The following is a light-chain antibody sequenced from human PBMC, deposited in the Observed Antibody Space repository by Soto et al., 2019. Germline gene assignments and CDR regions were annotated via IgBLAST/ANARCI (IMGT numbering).Light chain of an antibody. CDR2: EVS. J-gene: IGLJ3*02. V-gene: IGLV2-8*01. CDR3: TSYAGSNIWV. Sequence: QSVLTQPPSASGSPGQSVTISCTGTSSDVGAYNYVSWYQQYPGKAPKLMIYEVSKRPSGVPDRFSGSKSVKTASLTVSGLQPEDEADYYCTSYAGSNIWVFGGGTKVTVL. CDR1: SSDVGAYNY.